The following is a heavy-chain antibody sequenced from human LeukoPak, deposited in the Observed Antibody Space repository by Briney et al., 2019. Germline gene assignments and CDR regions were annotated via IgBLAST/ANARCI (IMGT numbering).Heavy chain of an antibody. D-gene: IGHD6-19*01. Sequence: PGVPLRLPCAASGFTFRDSAMSWVRQAPGKGLEWVSLISFSGDNTYYTDSVKGRFTISRDNSKDTLYLQMNSLRAEDTAIYYCARDIEVSTWGLGTMVTVSS. J-gene: IGHJ3*01. CDR1: GFTFRDSA. V-gene: IGHV3-23*01. CDR2: ISFSGDNT. CDR3: ARDIEVST.